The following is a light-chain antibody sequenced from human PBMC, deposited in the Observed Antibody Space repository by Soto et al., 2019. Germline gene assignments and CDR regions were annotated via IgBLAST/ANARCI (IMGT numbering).Light chain of an antibody. CDR1: QSVSNN. Sequence: EIVMTQSPATLSASAGDRVTLSCRASQSVSNNLDWYQQKPGKAPNLLIYSSSSMATGVPARFSGSGSGTDFTLTISSLQSEDFAAYYCQQYYNRPITFGQGTKLEIK. CDR2: SSS. J-gene: IGKJ5*01. CDR3: QQYYNRPIT. V-gene: IGKV3-15*01.